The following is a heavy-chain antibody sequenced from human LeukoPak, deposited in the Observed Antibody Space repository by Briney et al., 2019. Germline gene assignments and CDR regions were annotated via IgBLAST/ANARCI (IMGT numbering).Heavy chain of an antibody. Sequence: PGGSLRLSCAASGFTFSSYWMTWVRQAPGKGLEWVANIKQHGSEKNYVDSVKGRFTISRDNAKNSLYLQMNSLRAEDTAVYYCASTYYDFWSGYYTGEDWFDPWGQGTLVTVSS. J-gene: IGHJ5*02. V-gene: IGHV3-7*01. D-gene: IGHD3-3*01. CDR2: IKQHGSEK. CDR3: ASTYYDFWSGYYTGEDWFDP. CDR1: GFTFSSYW.